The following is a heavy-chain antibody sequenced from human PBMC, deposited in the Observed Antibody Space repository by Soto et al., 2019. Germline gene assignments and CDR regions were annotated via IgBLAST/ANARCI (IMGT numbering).Heavy chain of an antibody. CDR3: ASFACSGGSCYFDY. J-gene: IGHJ4*02. CDR1: GGSISSYY. CDR2: IYYSGST. Sequence: PSETLSLTCTVSGGSISSYYWSWIRQPPGKGLEWIGYIYYSGSTNYNPSLKSRVTISVDTSKNQFSLKLSSVTAADTAVYYCASFACSGGSCYFDYWGQGTLVTVSS. D-gene: IGHD2-15*01. V-gene: IGHV4-59*01.